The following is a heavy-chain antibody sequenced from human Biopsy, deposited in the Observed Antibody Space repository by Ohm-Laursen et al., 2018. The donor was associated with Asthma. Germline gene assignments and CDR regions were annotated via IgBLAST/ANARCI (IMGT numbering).Heavy chain of an antibody. J-gene: IGHJ6*02. Sequence: SLRLSCSAFGFRFSDYGMHWVRQAPGKGLEWVASVSSSGGARDYADSVKGRFTISRDNSNTVYLQMKWLRAEDTAVYYCARSIYDFWSGYYGMDVWGQGTTVTVSS. V-gene: IGHV3-23*01. CDR3: ARSIYDFWSGYYGMDV. D-gene: IGHD3-3*01. CDR1: GFRFSDYG. CDR2: VSSSGGAR.